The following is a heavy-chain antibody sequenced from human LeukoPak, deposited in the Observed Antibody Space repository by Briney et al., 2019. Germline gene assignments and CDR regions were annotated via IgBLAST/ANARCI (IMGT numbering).Heavy chain of an antibody. V-gene: IGHV3-7*01. CDR3: ARAWFYYGSGLDY. CDR2: IKQDGSEK. J-gene: IGHJ4*02. D-gene: IGHD3-10*01. CDR1: GFTFSSYW. Sequence: GGSLRLSCAASGFTFSSYWMSWVRQAPGKGLEWVANIKQDGSEKYYVDSVKGRFTISRDNAKNSLYLQMNSLRAEDTALYYCARAWFYYGSGLDYWGQGTLVTVSS.